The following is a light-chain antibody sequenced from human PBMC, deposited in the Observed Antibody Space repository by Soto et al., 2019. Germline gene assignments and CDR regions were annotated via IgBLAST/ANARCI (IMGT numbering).Light chain of an antibody. CDR2: DVS. CDR3: QQYNSYSTT. V-gene: IGKV1-5*01. J-gene: IGKJ1*01. Sequence: DIQMTQSPSTLSASVGDRVIITCRASQTVERWMAWYQQKPGKAPKLLISDVSTLERGVPSRFSGSGSATEFTLTISSLQPDDFATYYCQQYNSYSTTFGQGTKVDIK. CDR1: QTVERW.